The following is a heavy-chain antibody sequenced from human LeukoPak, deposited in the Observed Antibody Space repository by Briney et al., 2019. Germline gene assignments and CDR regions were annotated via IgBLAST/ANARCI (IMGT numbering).Heavy chain of an antibody. J-gene: IGHJ6*03. CDR3: AKVDQTYYYYYMDV. V-gene: IGHV3-30*18. Sequence: GRSLRLSCAASGFTFSSYGMHWVRQAPGKGLEWVAVISYDGSNKYYADSVKGRFTISRDNSKNTLYLQMNSLRAEDTAVYYCAKVDQTYYYYYMDVWGKGTTVTVSS. CDR2: ISYDGSNK. CDR1: GFTFSSYG.